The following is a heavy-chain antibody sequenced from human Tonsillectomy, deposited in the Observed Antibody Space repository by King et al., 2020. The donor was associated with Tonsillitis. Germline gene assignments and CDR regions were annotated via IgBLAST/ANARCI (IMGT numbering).Heavy chain of an antibody. CDR3: AKKGERLGVYFDY. Sequence: VQLVESGGGVVQPGGSLRLSCAASGFTFSSYGMHWVRQAPGKGLEWVAFLRYDGSNKYYADSVKGRFTISSDTSKNTLYLQMNSLRPEDTAVYYCAKKGERLGVYFDYWGQGTLVTVSS. J-gene: IGHJ4*02. CDR1: GFTFSSYG. V-gene: IGHV3-30*02. CDR2: LRYDGSNK. D-gene: IGHD3-16*01.